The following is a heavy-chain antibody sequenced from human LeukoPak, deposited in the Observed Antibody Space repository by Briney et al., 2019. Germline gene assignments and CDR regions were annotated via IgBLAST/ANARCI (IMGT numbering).Heavy chain of an antibody. J-gene: IGHJ4*02. Sequence: GGSLRLSCAASGFTFSSYWMSWVRQAPEKGLEWVAVISYDGSNKYYADSVKGRFTISRDNSKNTLYLQMNSLRAEDTAVYYCARSVSSWYYDYWGQGTLVTVSS. CDR3: ARSVSSWYYDY. CDR2: ISYDGSNK. D-gene: IGHD6-13*01. V-gene: IGHV3-30*03. CDR1: GFTFSSYW.